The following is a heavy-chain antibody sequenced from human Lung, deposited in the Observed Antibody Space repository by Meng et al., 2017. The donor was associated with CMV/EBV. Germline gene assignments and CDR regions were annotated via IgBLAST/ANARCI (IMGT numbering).Heavy chain of an antibody. V-gene: IGHV1-69*04. J-gene: IGHJ6*02. CDR1: GGTFSSYS. D-gene: IGHD3/OR15-3a*01. Sequence: SVKVSXKASGGTFSSYSFSWVRQAPGQGLEWMGRIIPIFGLANYTQKFQGRVTISADKSTSIVSMELSSLRSEDTAVYYCARDQLLLGGFYYNGMDVWCQGTXVTVSS. CDR3: ARDQLLLGGFYYNGMDV. CDR2: IIPIFGLA.